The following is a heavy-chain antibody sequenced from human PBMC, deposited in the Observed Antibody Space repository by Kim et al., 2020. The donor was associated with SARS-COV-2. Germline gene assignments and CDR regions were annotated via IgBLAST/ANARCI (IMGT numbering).Heavy chain of an antibody. Sequence: SETLSLTCTVSGGSISSYYWSWIRQPPGKGLEWIGYIYYSGSTNYNPSLKSRVTISVDTSKNQFSLKLSSVTAADTAVYYCARDRLWACSSTSCYWAPDYYYGMDVWGQGTTVTVSS. V-gene: IGHV4-59*01. CDR1: GGSISSYY. CDR3: ARDRLWACSSTSCYWAPDYYYGMDV. D-gene: IGHD2-2*01. J-gene: IGHJ6*02. CDR2: IYYSGST.